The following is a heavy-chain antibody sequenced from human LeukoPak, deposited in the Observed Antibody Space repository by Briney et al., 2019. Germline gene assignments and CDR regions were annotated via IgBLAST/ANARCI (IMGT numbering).Heavy chain of an antibody. CDR3: ARVPIALVVVIG. J-gene: IGHJ1*01. CDR2: IYYSGST. Sequence: SETLSLTCAVYGGSFSSYYWGWIRQPPGKGLEWIGSIYYSGSTYYNPSLKSRVTISVDTSKNQFSLKLSSVTAADTAVYYCARVPIALVVVIGWGQGTLVTVSS. V-gene: IGHV4-39*07. CDR1: GGSFSSYY. D-gene: IGHD2-15*01.